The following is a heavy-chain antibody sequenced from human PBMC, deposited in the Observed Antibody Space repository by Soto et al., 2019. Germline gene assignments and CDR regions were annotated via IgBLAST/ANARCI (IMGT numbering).Heavy chain of an antibody. Sequence: WCRLSQPPGKGLEWIGSIYYSGSTYYNPSLKSRVTISVDTSKNQFSLKLSSVTAADTAVYYCARHSDRTSRDYWGKGTLDPVTP. CDR2: IYYSGST. V-gene: IGHV4-39*01. J-gene: IGHJ4*02. D-gene: IGHD3-10*01. CDR3: ARHSDRTSRDY.